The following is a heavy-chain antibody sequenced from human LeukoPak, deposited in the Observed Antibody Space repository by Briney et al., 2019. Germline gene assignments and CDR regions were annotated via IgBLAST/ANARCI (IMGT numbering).Heavy chain of an antibody. Sequence: GASVKLSCKASGSTFTRYFMHWVRQAAGQRLELMGWINPNRLLTKYAQKFQGRVTMTRDTSIRTAYMELSRLRSDDTAVYYCARGAGDFWSGSNRYYYYYYMDVWGKGTTVTVSS. CDR2: INPNRLLT. CDR1: GSTFTRYF. J-gene: IGHJ6*03. CDR3: ARGAGDFWSGSNRYYYYYYMDV. D-gene: IGHD3-3*01. V-gene: IGHV1-2*02.